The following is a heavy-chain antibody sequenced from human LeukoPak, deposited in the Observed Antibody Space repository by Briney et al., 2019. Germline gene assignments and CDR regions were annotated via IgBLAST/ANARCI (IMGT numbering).Heavy chain of an antibody. CDR2: IIPIFGTA. CDR1: GGTFSSYA. D-gene: IGHD1-26*01. CDR3: ARGWGSRAFDI. J-gene: IGHJ3*02. V-gene: IGHV1-69*13. Sequence: GASMKVSCKASGGTFSSYAISWVRQAPGQGLEWMGGIIPIFGTANYAQKFQGRVTITADESTSTAYMELSSLRSGDTAVYYCARGWGSRAFDIWGQGTMVTVSS.